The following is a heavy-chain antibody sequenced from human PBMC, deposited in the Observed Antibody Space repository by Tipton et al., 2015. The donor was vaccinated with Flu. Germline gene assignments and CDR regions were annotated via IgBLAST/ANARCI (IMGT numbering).Heavy chain of an antibody. V-gene: IGHV4-34*01. CDR2: INHSGST. D-gene: IGHD2-15*01. J-gene: IGHJ4*02. CDR3: AVGDCSGGSCYSRRRPFDY. CDR1: GESFSGYY. Sequence: LRLSCAVYGESFSGYYWSWIRQPPGKGLEWIGEINHSGSTNYNPSLKSRVTISVDTSKNQFSLKLSSVTAADTAVYYCAVGDCSGGSCYSRRRPFDYWGQGTLVTVSS.